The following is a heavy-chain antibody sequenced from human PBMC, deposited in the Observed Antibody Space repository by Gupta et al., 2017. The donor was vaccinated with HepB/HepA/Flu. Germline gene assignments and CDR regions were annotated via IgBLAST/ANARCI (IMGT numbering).Heavy chain of an antibody. V-gene: IGHV1-46*01. CDR2: INPSGGST. CDR3: ARECLARGIAARLGITTLNWFDP. J-gene: IGHJ5*02. Sequence: QVQLVQSGAEVKKPGASVKVSCKASGYTFTSYYMHWVRQAPGQGLEWMGIINPSGGSTSYAQKFQGRVTMTRDTSTSTVYMELSSLRSEDTAVYYCARECLARGIAARLGITTLNWFDPWGQGTLVTVSS. CDR1: GYTFTSYY. D-gene: IGHD6-6*01.